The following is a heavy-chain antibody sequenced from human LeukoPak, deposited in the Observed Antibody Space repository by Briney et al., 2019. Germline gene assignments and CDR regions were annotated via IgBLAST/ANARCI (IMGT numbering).Heavy chain of an antibody. CDR3: ARTDSSSSYYYYYMDV. J-gene: IGHJ6*03. D-gene: IGHD6-6*01. CDR2: IYYSGST. CDR1: GGFISSYY. V-gene: IGHV4-59*01. Sequence: SETLSLTCTVSGGFISSYYWSWIRQPPGKGLEWIGYIYYSGSTNYNPSLKSRVTISADTSKNQFSLKLSSVTAADTAVYYCARTDSSSSYYYYYMDVWGKGTTVTVSS.